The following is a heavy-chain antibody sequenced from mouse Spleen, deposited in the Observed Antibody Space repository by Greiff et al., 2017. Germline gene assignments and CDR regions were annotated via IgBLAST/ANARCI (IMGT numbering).Heavy chain of an antibody. CDR3: ARAVAGTFWYFDV. CDR2: ISSGGSYT. CDR1: GFTFSSYA. D-gene: IGHD4-1*01. V-gene: IGHV5-9-1*01. Sequence: EVMLVESGGGLVTPGGSLKLSCAASGFTFSSYAMSWVRQTPEKRLEWVATISSGGSYTYYPDSVKGRFTISRDNAKNTLYLQMSCLRSEDTAMYYCARAVAGTFWYFDVGGAGTTVTVSS. J-gene: IGHJ1*01.